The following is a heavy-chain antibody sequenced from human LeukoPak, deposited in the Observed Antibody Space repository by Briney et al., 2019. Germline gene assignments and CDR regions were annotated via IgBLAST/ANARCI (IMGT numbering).Heavy chain of an antibody. V-gene: IGHV3-23*01. J-gene: IGHJ4*02. CDR3: ARTPSGYDHYFDY. CDR2: ISGSGGST. D-gene: IGHD5-12*01. CDR1: GFTFSSYG. Sequence: PGGSLRLSCAASGFTFSSYGMSWVRQAPGKGLEWVSAISGSGGSTYCADSVKGRFTISRDNAKNSLYLQMNSLRAEDTAVYYCARTPSGYDHYFDYWGQGTLVTVSS.